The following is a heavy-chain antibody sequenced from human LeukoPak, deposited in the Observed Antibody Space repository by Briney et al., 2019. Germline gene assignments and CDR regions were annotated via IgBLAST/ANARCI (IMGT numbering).Heavy chain of an antibody. V-gene: IGHV1-46*01. CDR3: ARDLVKYYYDSSSAFDI. CDR1: GYTFTSYY. Sequence: ASVKVSCKASGYTFTSYYMHWVRQAPGQGLEWMGIINPSGGSTSYAQKFQGRVTMTRDTSTSTAYMELRSLRSDDTAVYYCARDLVKYYYDSSSAFDIWGQGTMVTVSS. J-gene: IGHJ3*02. D-gene: IGHD3-22*01. CDR2: INPSGGST.